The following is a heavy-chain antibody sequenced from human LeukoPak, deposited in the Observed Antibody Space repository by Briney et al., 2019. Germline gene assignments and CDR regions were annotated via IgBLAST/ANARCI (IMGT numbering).Heavy chain of an antibody. D-gene: IGHD1-26*01. V-gene: IGHV1-69*05. J-gene: IGHJ4*02. CDR2: IIPIFGTA. Sequence: ASVKVSCKVSGYTLTELSMHWVRQAPGQGLEWMGGIIPIFGTANYAQKFQGRVTITTDESTSTAYMELSSLRSEDTAVYYCARGISGSYFPNIDYWGQGTLVTVSS. CDR3: ARGISGSYFPNIDY. CDR1: GYTLTELS.